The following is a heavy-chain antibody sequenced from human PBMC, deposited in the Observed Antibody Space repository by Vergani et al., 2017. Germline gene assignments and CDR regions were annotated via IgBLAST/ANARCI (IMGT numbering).Heavy chain of an antibody. J-gene: IGHJ4*02. V-gene: IGHV3-23*01. CDR3: AKDYTMVRGVIITPLGHFDY. CDR1: GFTFSSYA. D-gene: IGHD3-10*01. CDR2: ISGSGGST. Sequence: EVQLLESGGGLVQPGGSLRLSCAASGFTFSSYAMSWVRQAPGKGLEWVSAISGSGGSTYYADSVKGRFTISRDNSKNTLYLQMNSLRAEDTAVYYCAKDYTMVRGVIITPLGHFDYWGQGTLVTVSS.